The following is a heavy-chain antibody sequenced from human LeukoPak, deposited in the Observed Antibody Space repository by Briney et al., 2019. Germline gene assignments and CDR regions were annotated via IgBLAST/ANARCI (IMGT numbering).Heavy chain of an antibody. CDR3: ARMMVGSNFAPHYFDY. CDR1: GGSISSSAYY. CDR2: IYHSGST. D-gene: IGHD4-11*01. Sequence: SETLSLTCTVSGGSISSSAYYWSWIRQPPGKGLEWIGYIYHSGSTYYNPSLRSRVTISVDRSKNQFSLKLTSVTAADTAVYYCARMMVGSNFAPHYFDYWGQGTLVTVSS. J-gene: IGHJ4*02. V-gene: IGHV4-30-2*01.